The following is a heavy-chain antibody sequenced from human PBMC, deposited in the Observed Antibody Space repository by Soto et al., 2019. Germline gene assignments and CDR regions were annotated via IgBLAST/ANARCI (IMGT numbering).Heavy chain of an antibody. V-gene: IGHV3-23*01. D-gene: IGHD1-26*01. CDR1: GVSFTSDT. J-gene: IGHJ4*02. CDR2: ISGSDGKT. Sequence: RLCYSATGVSFTSDTLRWFRQAPGKGLEWVSTISGSDGKTYYADCVNGRFSISRDTSNTTLYLQMNSLRVEDTSVYYCARWSLLDYWGQGTRVTVSS. CDR3: ARWSLLDY.